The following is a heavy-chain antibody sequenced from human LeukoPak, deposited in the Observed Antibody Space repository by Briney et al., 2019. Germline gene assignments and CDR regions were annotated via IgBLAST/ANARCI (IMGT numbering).Heavy chain of an antibody. CDR3: ARDIVVVPADLYYYYMDV. D-gene: IGHD2-2*01. J-gene: IGHJ6*03. Sequence: SETLSLTCTVSGGSISSSSYYWGWIRQPPGKGLEWIGSIYYSGSTYYNPSLKSRVTISVDASKNQFSLKLSSVTAADTAVYYCARDIVVVPADLYYYYMDVWGKGTTVTVSS. V-gene: IGHV4-39*01. CDR1: GGSISSSSYY. CDR2: IYYSGST.